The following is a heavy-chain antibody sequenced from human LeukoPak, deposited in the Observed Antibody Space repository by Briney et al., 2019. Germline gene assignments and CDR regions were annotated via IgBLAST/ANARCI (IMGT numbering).Heavy chain of an antibody. CDR3: ASNWAYDDVVQSY. V-gene: IGHV3-23*01. CDR1: GFTFSSSA. D-gene: IGHD3-16*01. Sequence: GGALRLSCAASGFTFSSSAMRWVRQAPGKGRGWGSGISGSGGSTYYADSVKGRFIITRDNSKSTLYLQMNSLKAEDTAVYYCASNWAYDDVVQSYWGQGTLVTVSS. J-gene: IGHJ4*02. CDR2: ISGSGGST.